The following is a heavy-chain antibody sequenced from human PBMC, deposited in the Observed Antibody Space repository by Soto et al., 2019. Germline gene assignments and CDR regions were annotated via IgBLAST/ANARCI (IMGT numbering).Heavy chain of an antibody. D-gene: IGHD3-9*01. CDR1: GGSISSGDYF. CDR2: ISSIGST. V-gene: IGHV4-30-4*01. Sequence: QVQLQESGPGLVKPSQTLSLTCTVSGGSISSGDYFWSWIRQSPGKGLEWIGYISSIGSTYYNPSLKSRVSVSSDTSKTQFSLKLSSVTTTDTAVYYCARGLVIRPYYYHGMDVWGQVTTVTVS. J-gene: IGHJ6*02. CDR3: ARGLVIRPYYYHGMDV.